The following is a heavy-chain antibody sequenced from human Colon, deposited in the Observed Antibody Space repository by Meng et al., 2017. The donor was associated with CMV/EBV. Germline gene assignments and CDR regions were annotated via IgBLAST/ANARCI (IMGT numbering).Heavy chain of an antibody. CDR1: GFTFNNYQ. CDR2: ISNDNSFI. Sequence: GESLKISCAASGFTFNNYQMNWVRQAPGKGLEWVSSISNDNSFIHYADSVKGRFTISRDNAKNSLFLQMNGLRVEDTAIYYCVRGRGRGYGMDVWGQGTTVTVSS. J-gene: IGHJ6*02. V-gene: IGHV3-21*06. D-gene: IGHD3-10*01. CDR3: VRGRGRGYGMDV.